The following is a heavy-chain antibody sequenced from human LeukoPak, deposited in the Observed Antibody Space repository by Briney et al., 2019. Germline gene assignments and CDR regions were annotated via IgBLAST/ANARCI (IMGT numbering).Heavy chain of an antibody. V-gene: IGHV3-23*01. CDR3: AKDPGYGLYYFDY. J-gene: IGHJ4*02. CDR2: SSAGST. CDR1: GFTFYKNG. D-gene: IGHD5-18*01. Sequence: PGGSLRLSCAASGFTFYKNGMSWVRQAPGKGLEWVASSSAGSTYYADSVKGRFTISRDNSKNTLYLQMNSLRAEDTAVYYCAKDPGYGLYYFDYWGQGTLVTVSS.